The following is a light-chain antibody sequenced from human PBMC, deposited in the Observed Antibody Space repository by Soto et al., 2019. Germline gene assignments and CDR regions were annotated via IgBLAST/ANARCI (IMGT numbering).Light chain of an antibody. V-gene: IGLV2-23*01. CDR1: SSDVGSYNL. CDR2: EGS. J-gene: IGLJ2*01. CDR3: CSYAGSSTFVV. Sequence: ALTQPASVSGSPGQSITISCTGTSSDVGSYNLVSWYQQHPGKAPKLMIYEGSKRPSGVSNRFSGSKSGNTASLTISGLQAEDEADYYCCSYAGSSTFVVFGGGTKVTVL.